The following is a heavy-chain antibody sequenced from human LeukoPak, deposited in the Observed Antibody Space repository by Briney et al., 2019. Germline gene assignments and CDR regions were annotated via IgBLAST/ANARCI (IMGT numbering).Heavy chain of an antibody. Sequence: ASQTLSLTCAVSGCSISSGGYSRRWIRQPPGKGLEWIAYIYHSGSTYYNPSRNSIVTISVNSTKNQFFLKLSSVTAADPAVYYCATGRYGLGTFDYWGQGTLVTVSS. CDR1: GCSISSGGYS. CDR2: IYHSGST. V-gene: IGHV4-30-2*01. D-gene: IGHD5-18*01. CDR3: ATGRYGLGTFDY. J-gene: IGHJ4*02.